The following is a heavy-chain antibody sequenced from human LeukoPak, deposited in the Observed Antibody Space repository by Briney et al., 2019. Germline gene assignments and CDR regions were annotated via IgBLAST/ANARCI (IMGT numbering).Heavy chain of an antibody. D-gene: IGHD6-19*01. CDR2: ISYHGSNT. CDR3: ARKSSGWYGEIDY. V-gene: IGHV3-30-3*01. J-gene: IGHJ4*02. Sequence: GRSLRLSCAASGFTFSSYAMHWVRQAPGKGLEWVAVISYHGSNTYYADSVKGRFTISRDNSKNTLYLQMNSLRAEDTAVYYCARKSSGWYGEIDYWGQGTLVTVSS. CDR1: GFTFSSYA.